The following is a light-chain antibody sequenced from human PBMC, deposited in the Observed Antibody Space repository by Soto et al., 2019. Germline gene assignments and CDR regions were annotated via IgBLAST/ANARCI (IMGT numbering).Light chain of an antibody. V-gene: IGKV3-20*01. J-gene: IGKJ1*01. Sequence: EIVMTQPPATLSVSPWERATLSCRASQSVSSYLAWYQQKPGQAPRLLIYDASNRATGIPDRFSGSGSGTDFTLTISRLEPEDFAVYYCQQYGSSGRTFGQGTKVDIK. CDR1: QSVSSY. CDR3: QQYGSSGRT. CDR2: DAS.